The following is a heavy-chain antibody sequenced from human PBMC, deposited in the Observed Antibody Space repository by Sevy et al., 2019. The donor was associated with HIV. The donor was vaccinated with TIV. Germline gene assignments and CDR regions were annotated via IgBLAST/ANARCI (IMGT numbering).Heavy chain of an antibody. J-gene: IGHJ6*03. CDR1: GFTFSSYA. V-gene: IGHV3-30-3*01. CDR3: ARDSPIVITFGGVKSYYYYMDV. Sequence: GGSLRLSCAASGFTFSSYAMHWVRQAPGKGLEWVAVISYDGSNKYYADSVKGRFTISRDNSKNTLYLQMNSLRAEDTAVYYCARDSPIVITFGGVKSYYYYMDVWGKGTTVTVSS. CDR2: ISYDGSNK. D-gene: IGHD3-16*01.